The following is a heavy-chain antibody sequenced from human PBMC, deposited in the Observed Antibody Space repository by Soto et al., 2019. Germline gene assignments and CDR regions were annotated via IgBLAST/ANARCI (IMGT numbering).Heavy chain of an antibody. CDR1: GGSLSGYY. J-gene: IGHJ5*02. CDR3: ARAGVRGVIITEPNWFDP. Sequence: SETLSLTCAVYGGSLSGYYWSWIRQPPGKGLEWIGEINHSGSTNYNPSLKSRVTISVDTSKNQFSLKLSSVTAADTAVYYCARAGVRGVIITEPNWFDPWGQGTLVTVSS. V-gene: IGHV4-34*01. CDR2: INHSGST. D-gene: IGHD3-10*01.